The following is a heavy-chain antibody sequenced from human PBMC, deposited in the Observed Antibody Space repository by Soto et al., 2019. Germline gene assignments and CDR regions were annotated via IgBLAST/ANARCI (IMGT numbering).Heavy chain of an antibody. V-gene: IGHV4-59*01. D-gene: IGHD4-4*01. J-gene: IGHJ6*02. CDR3: ARDSTHLQVPGYYYGMDV. CDR1: GGSISSYY. CDR2: IYYSGST. Sequence: PSETLSLTCTVSGGSISSYYWSWIRQPPGKGLEWIGYIYYSGSTNYNPSLKSRVTISVDTSKNQFSLKLSSVTAADTAVYYCARDSTHLQVPGYYYGMDVWGQGTTVTVSS.